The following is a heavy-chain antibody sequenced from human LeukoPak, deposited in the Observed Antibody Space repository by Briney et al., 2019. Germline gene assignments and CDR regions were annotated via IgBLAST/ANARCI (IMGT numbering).Heavy chain of an antibody. CDR1: ELPFNAYS. CDR2: ISSSSYYT. CDR3: ARDLAAGTGNWLDP. D-gene: IGHD6-13*01. Sequence: GGSLRLSCEASELPFNAYSMNWVRQAPGKGLEWDSSISSSSYYTYYADSVKGRFTISRDNTKNSLYLQMNSLRVEDTAVYYCARDLAAGTGNWLDPWGQGTLVTVSS. V-gene: IGHV3-21*01. J-gene: IGHJ5*02.